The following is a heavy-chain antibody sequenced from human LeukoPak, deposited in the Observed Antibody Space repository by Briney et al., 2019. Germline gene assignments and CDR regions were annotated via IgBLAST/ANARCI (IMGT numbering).Heavy chain of an antibody. V-gene: IGHV1-18*04. J-gene: IGHJ6*02. CDR3: ARGYCRSTSCHEPPLYGMDV. CDR2: IRTYSGNT. D-gene: IGHD2-2*01. CDR1: GYTFTNYG. Sequence: ASLKVSCKASGYTFTNYGFSWVRQATAQGLEWMGWIRTYSGNTNYAQQLQGRVTMTSDTSTSTVYMELRSLRSDDTAVYYCARGYCRSTSCHEPPLYGMDVWGQGTTVTVS.